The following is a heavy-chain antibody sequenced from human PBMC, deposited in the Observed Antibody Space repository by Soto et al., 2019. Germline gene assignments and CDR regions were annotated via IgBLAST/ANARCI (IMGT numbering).Heavy chain of an antibody. CDR3: AREQNYDFWSGYYSDNYYYGMDV. J-gene: IGHJ6*02. CDR1: GFTFSSYS. Sequence: GGSLRLSCEASGFTFSSYSMNWVRQAPGKGLEWVSYISSSSSTIYYADSVKGRFTISRDNAKNSLYLQMNSLRDEDTAVYYCAREQNYDFWSGYYSDNYYYGMDVWGQGTTVTVSS. D-gene: IGHD3-3*01. CDR2: ISSSSSTI. V-gene: IGHV3-48*02.